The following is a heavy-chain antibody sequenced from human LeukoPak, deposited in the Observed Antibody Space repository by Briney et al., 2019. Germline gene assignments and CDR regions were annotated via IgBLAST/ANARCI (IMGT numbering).Heavy chain of an antibody. V-gene: IGHV1-69*13. CDR3: ARVAHYGDADY. Sequence: SVKVSCQASGGTFSSYAISWVRQAPGQGLEWMGGIIPIFGTANYAQKFQGRVTITADESTSTAYMELSSLRAEDTAVYYCARVAHYGDADYWGQGTLVTVSS. J-gene: IGHJ4*02. CDR1: GGTFSSYA. D-gene: IGHD4-17*01. CDR2: IIPIFGTA.